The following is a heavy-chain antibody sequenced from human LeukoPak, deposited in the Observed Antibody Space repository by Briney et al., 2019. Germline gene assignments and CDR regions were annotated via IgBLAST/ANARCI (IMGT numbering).Heavy chain of an antibody. Sequence: SETLSLTCAVYGGSFSGYYWSWIRQPPGKGLEWIGEINHGGSTNYNPSLESRITISVDTSKNQFSLKLSSVTAADTAVYYCARGVLNDSSGYYPYYFDYWGQGTLVTVSS. CDR2: INHGGST. V-gene: IGHV4-34*01. J-gene: IGHJ4*02. CDR1: GGSFSGYY. CDR3: ARGVLNDSSGYYPYYFDY. D-gene: IGHD3-22*01.